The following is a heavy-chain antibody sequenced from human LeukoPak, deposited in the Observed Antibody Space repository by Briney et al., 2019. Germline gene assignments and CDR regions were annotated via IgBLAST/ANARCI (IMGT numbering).Heavy chain of an antibody. V-gene: IGHV5-51*01. CDR1: GYSFTNYW. CDR2: IYPGDSDL. CDR3: ARHNDATYGYYHSERDYYYYGLDV. Sequence: PGEPLKISCKGSGYSFTNYWIAWVRQMPGKGLEWMGVIYPGDSDLRYSPSFYGHITISADKSMNTAYLQWSSLKASDTAMYYCARHNDATYGYYHSERDYYYYGLDVWGQGTTVTVSS. D-gene: IGHD3-22*01. J-gene: IGHJ6*02.